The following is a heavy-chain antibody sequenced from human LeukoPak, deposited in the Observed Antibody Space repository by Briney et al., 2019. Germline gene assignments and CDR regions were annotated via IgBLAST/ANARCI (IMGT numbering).Heavy chain of an antibody. CDR2: INHSGST. CDR1: GGSFSGYY. Sequence: SETLSLTCAVYGGSFSGYYWSWIRQPPGKGLEWIGEINHSGSTNYNPSLKSRVTISVDTSKNQFSLKLSSVTAADTAVYYCARHYYGSGSYYKVPDNYYYYYGMDVWGQGTTVTVSS. V-gene: IGHV4-34*01. CDR3: ARHYYGSGSYYKVPDNYYYYYGMDV. D-gene: IGHD3-10*01. J-gene: IGHJ6*02.